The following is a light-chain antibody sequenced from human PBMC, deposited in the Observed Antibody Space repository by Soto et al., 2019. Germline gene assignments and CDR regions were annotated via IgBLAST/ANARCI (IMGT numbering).Light chain of an antibody. Sequence: DIQITHSPSSLSASVLYRATITCRASQSISSYLNWYQQKPGKAPNLLIYAASSLQSGVPSRFSGSGSGTDFTLTISSLQPEDFAVYYCQQYNNWPPWTFGQGTKVDIK. J-gene: IGKJ1*01. CDR3: QQYNNWPPWT. V-gene: IGKV1-39*01. CDR1: QSISSY. CDR2: AAS.